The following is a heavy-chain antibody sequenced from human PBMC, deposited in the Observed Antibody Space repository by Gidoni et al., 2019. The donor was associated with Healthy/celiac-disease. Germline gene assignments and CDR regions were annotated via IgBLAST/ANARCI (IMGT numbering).Heavy chain of an antibody. CDR1: GNTLIELS. D-gene: IGHD3-10*01. CDR3: VTVSTGSGSYYLPYFDY. CDR2: FDPEDGET. J-gene: IGHJ4*02. V-gene: IGHV1-24*01. Sequence: QVQLVQSGAEVKKPGASVKVSCKVSGNTLIELSMHGVRQAPGKGLEWMGGFDPEDGETIYAQKCQGRVTMTEDTSTDTAYMELSSLRSEDTAVYYCVTVSTGSGSYYLPYFDYWGQGTLVTVSS.